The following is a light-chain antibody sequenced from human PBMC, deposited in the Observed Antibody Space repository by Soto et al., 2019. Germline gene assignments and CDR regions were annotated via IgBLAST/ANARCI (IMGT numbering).Light chain of an antibody. CDR1: QSISTY. V-gene: IGKV1-39*01. CDR2: GAS. Sequence: DIQMTQSPSSLSASVGDRITITCRASQSISTYLNWYQQKPGKAPKLLIYGASSLQRGVPSRFSGSGSGTDFTLTISNLQPEDFATYYCQQSYSSPPITFGQGTRLEIK. CDR3: QQSYSSPPIT. J-gene: IGKJ5*01.